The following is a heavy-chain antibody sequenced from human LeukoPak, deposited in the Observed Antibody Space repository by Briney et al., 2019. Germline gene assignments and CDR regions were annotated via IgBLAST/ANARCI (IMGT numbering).Heavy chain of an antibody. CDR3: ARGTRYRSPYYMDV. Sequence: KPGGSLRLSCAASGFTFSSYDMHWVRQAPGKGLEWVSSISSSSSYIYYADSVKGRFTISRDNARNSLYLQMNSLRAEDTAVYYCARGTRYRSPYYMDVWGKGTTVTVSS. CDR1: GFTFSSYD. V-gene: IGHV3-21*01. D-gene: IGHD1-14*01. CDR2: ISSSSSYI. J-gene: IGHJ6*03.